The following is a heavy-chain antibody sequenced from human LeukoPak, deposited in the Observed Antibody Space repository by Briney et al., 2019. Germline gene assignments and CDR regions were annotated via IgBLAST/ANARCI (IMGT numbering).Heavy chain of an antibody. CDR3: ASLGYCSSTSCYRGDY. CDR2: ISGDGVSP. J-gene: IGHJ4*02. Sequence: GGSLRLSCAASGVTSNNYALTWVRQTPGKGLECVSAISGDGVSPYYADSVRGRFTISRDNSKNTLYLQMNSLRAEDTAVYYCASLGYCSSTSCYRGDYWGQGTLVTVSS. D-gene: IGHD2-2*02. V-gene: IGHV3-23*01. CDR1: GVTSNNYA.